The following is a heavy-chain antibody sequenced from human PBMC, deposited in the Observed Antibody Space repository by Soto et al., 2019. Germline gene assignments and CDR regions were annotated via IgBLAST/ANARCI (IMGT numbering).Heavy chain of an antibody. CDR2: ISGSGGST. CDR3: ASRITIGYYGMDV. V-gene: IGHV3-23*01. CDR1: GFTFSSYA. D-gene: IGHD3-10*01. Sequence: EVQLLESGGGLVQPGGSLRLSCAASGFTFSSYAMSWVRQAPGKGLEWVSAISGSGGSTYYADSGKGRFTISRDNSKNTQYLQMNSLRAEATAVYYCASRITIGYYGMDVWGEGTTVTVSS. J-gene: IGHJ6*04.